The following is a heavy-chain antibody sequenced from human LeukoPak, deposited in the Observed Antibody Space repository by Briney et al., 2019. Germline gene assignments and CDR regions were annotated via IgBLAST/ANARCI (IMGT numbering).Heavy chain of an antibody. D-gene: IGHD2-2*01. Sequence: GGTLRLSCAASGFTFSSYGMLWVRQAPGKGWEGGAVISYDGSNKYYADSVKGRFTISRDNSKNTLYLQMNSLRAEDTAVYYWAKSGWEYQLLCEFDYWGQGTLVTVSS. CDR2: ISYDGSNK. V-gene: IGHV3-30*18. J-gene: IGHJ4*02. CDR1: GFTFSSYG. CDR3: AKSGWEYQLLCEFDY.